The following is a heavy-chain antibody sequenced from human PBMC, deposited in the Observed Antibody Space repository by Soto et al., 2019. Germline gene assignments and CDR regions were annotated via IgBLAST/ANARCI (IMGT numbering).Heavy chain of an antibody. CDR3: ARDRYYGGADY. CDR2: IYYSGST. J-gene: IGHJ4*02. Sequence: QVQLQESGPGLVKPSETLSLTCTVSGGSIGSYYWSWIRQPPGKGLEWIGYIYYSGSTTYNPSLKSRVTMSVDTSKNQFSLKLRSVTAADTAVYYCARDRYYGGADYWGQGTLVTVSS. CDR1: GGSIGSYY. D-gene: IGHD3-16*01. V-gene: IGHV4-59*01.